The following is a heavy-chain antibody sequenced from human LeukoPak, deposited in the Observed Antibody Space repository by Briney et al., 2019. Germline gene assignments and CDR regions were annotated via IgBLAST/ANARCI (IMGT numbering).Heavy chain of an antibody. D-gene: IGHD3-3*01. Sequence: GASVKVSCKASGYTFTSYAMNWVRQAPGQGLEWMGWINTNTGNPTYAQGFTGRFVFSLDTSVSTAYLQISSLKAEDTAVYYCAREGYYDFWSGYRTSPFDYWGQGTLVTVSS. J-gene: IGHJ4*02. CDR3: AREGYYDFWSGYRTSPFDY. V-gene: IGHV7-4-1*02. CDR1: GYTFTSYA. CDR2: INTNTGNP.